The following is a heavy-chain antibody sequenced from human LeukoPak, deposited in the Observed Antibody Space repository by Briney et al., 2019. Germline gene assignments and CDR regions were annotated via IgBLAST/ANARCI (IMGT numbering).Heavy chain of an antibody. J-gene: IGHJ4*02. D-gene: IGHD2-2*01. CDR1: GYSFSTYW. Sequence: GESLRISCKVSGYSFSTYWIGWVRQMTGKGLEWMGIIYPSDSDTRYSPSFQGQVTISADKSISTAYLQWSSLKASDSAIYYCARWRSSWAFDYWGQGTLVTVSS. CDR3: ARWRSSWAFDY. V-gene: IGHV5-51*01. CDR2: IYPSDSDT.